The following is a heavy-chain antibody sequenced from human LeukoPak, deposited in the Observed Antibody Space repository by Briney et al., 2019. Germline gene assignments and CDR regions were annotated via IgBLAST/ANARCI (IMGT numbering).Heavy chain of an antibody. CDR1: GYSISSGYY. CDR3: ARFSKTLVGATGGDY. Sequence: SESLSLTCTVSGYSISSGYYWGWIRQPPGKGLEWIGSIYHSGNTYYNPSLQSRVTISVDTSKNQFSLKLSSVTAADTAVYYCARFSKTLVGATGGDYWGQGTLVTVSS. CDR2: IYHSGNT. D-gene: IGHD1-26*01. V-gene: IGHV4-38-2*02. J-gene: IGHJ4*02.